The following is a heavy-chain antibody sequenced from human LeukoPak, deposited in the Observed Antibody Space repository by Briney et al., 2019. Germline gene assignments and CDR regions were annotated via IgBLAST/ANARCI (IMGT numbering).Heavy chain of an antibody. V-gene: IGHV5-51*01. Sequence: GESLKISCKGSGYSFTTYWIGWVRQMPGKGLEWMGIIYPGDSDTRYSPSFQGQVTISADKSISTAYLQWNSLKASDTAMYYRARHEGGVIVVVSGFEYCGQGTLVTVSS. D-gene: IGHD2-2*01. CDR3: ARHEGGVIVVVSGFEY. CDR1: GYSFTTYW. CDR2: IYPGDSDT. J-gene: IGHJ4*02.